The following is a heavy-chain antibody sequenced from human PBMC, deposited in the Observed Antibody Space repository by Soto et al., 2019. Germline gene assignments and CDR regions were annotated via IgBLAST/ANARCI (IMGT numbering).Heavy chain of an antibody. CDR1: GVSLTGYY. CDR3: AREKGTHRY. CDR2: IFYNGTT. J-gene: IGHJ4*02. V-gene: IGHV4-59*01. D-gene: IGHD3-10*01. Sequence: KPXGTLSLTCSVSGVSLTGYYWSWIRQTPGKTLEWIGCIFYNGTTNYNPSLKSRVTISLDMSKNQFSLKLKSVSAEDTALYYCAREKGTHRYWGPGTLVTVSS.